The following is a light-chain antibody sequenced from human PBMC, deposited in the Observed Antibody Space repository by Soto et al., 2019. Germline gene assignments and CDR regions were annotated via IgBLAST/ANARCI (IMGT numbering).Light chain of an antibody. Sequence: EVVLRQSPATLSLTTEERATLSCRASQRVSSSYLAWYQQKPGQTPRLLIYGASDRATGIPDRFSGSGSGTDFTLTISRLEPEDFAVYYCLQYNNWPLPFGGGTKVAI. CDR2: GAS. J-gene: IGKJ4*01. V-gene: IGKV3-20*01. CDR3: LQYNNWPLP. CDR1: QRVSSSY.